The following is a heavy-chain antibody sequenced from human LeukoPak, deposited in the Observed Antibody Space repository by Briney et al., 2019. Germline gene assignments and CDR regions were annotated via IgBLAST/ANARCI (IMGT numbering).Heavy chain of an antibody. Sequence: GGSLRPSCAASGFTFSSYWMHWVRQAPGKGLVWVSRISSDGGTINYADSVKGRFTISRDNAKNSLYLQMNSLRAEDTALYYCARTSYDSSGYYFRSFDYWGQGTLVTVSS. CDR3: ARTSYDSSGYYFRSFDY. CDR2: ISSDGGTI. D-gene: IGHD3-22*01. CDR1: GFTFSSYW. J-gene: IGHJ4*02. V-gene: IGHV3-74*01.